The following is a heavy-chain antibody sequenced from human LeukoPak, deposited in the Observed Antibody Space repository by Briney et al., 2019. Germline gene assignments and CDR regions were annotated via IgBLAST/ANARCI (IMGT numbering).Heavy chain of an antibody. D-gene: IGHD3-22*01. CDR3: ARYYDSSGYTQGAFDI. Sequence: SGGSLRLSCAASGFTVSSNYMSWVRQAPGKGLEWVSGFYRGISTYYADSVKGRFTTSRDHSKNTVYLQMDSLRPEDTAVYYCARYYDSSGYTQGAFDIWGQGTMVTVS. CDR2: FYRGIST. J-gene: IGHJ3*02. V-gene: IGHV3-66*02. CDR1: GFTVSSNY.